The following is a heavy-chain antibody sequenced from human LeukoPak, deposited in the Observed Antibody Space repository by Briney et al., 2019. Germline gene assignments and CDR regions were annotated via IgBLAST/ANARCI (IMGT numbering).Heavy chain of an antibody. J-gene: IGHJ5*02. V-gene: IGHV1-2*02. CDR3: ARDRYCSGGSCHRWFDP. Sequence: VASVKVSCKASGYTFTGYYMHWVRQAPGQGLEWMGWINPNSGGTNYAQKFQGRVTMTRDTSISTAYMELSRLRSDDTAVYYCARDRYCSGGSCHRWFDPWGQGTLVTVSS. D-gene: IGHD2-15*01. CDR1: GYTFTGYY. CDR2: INPNSGGT.